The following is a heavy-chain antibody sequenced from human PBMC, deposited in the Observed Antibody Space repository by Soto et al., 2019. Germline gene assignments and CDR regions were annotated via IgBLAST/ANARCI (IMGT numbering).Heavy chain of an antibody. CDR1: GFTLSDHY. D-gene: IGHD1-26*01. Sequence: GGSLRLSCAASGFTLSDHYIDWVRQAPGKGLEWVGRTRNQAHSYTTEYAASVEGRFTISRDNSKNSVYLQMNSLRTEDTAVYYCVRVHSGTYPFDYWGQGTLVTVYS. V-gene: IGHV3-72*01. CDR3: VRVHSGTYPFDY. CDR2: TRNQAHSYTT. J-gene: IGHJ4*02.